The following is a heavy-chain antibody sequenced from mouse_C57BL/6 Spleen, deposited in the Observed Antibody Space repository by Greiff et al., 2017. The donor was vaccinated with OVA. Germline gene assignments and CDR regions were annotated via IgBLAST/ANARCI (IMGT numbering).Heavy chain of an antibody. CDR1: GFTFSSYA. CDR2: ISSGGSYT. V-gene: IGHV5-6*02. CDR3: ARGEESKGYFDY. D-gene: IGHD1-3*01. J-gene: IGHJ2*01. Sequence: DVMLVESGGDLVKPGGSLKLSCAASGFTFSSYAMSWVRQTPDKRLEWVATISSGGSYTYYPDSVKGRFTISRDNAKNTLYLQMSSLKSEDTAMYYCARGEESKGYFDYWGQGTTLTVSS.